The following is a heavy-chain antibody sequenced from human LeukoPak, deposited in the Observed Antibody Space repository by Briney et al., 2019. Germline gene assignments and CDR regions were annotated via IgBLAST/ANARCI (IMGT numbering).Heavy chain of an antibody. CDR3: AREGGRTDAFDI. D-gene: IGHD1-14*01. Sequence: SETLSLTCTVSGGSISSYYWNWIRQPPGKGLEWIGYIYYSGSTNYNPSLKSRVTISVDTSKNQFSLKLSSVTAADTAVYYCAREGGRTDAFDIWGQGTMVTVSS. CDR1: GGSISSYY. V-gene: IGHV4-59*01. J-gene: IGHJ3*02. CDR2: IYYSGST.